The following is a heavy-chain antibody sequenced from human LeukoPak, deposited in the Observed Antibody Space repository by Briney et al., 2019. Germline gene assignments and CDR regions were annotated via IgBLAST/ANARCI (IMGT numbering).Heavy chain of an antibody. D-gene: IGHD3-10*01. Sequence: GESLRLSCAASGFAFSSYGMSWIRQAPGKGLEWVANIKQDGSEKYYVDSVKGRFTISRDNAKNSLYLQMNSLRAEDTAVYYCARDEGDRITMVRGNYRYYMDVWGKGTTVTVSS. J-gene: IGHJ6*03. V-gene: IGHV3-7*01. CDR2: IKQDGSEK. CDR1: GFAFSSYG. CDR3: ARDEGDRITMVRGNYRYYMDV.